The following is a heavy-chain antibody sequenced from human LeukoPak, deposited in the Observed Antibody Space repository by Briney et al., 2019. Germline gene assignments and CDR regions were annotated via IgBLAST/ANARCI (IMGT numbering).Heavy chain of an antibody. V-gene: IGHV4-34*01. Sequence: SETLSLTCAVYGGSFSGYYWSWIRQPPGKGLEWIAEINHSGSTKYNPSLKSRVTISVDTSKNRFSLELSSVTSAATAVYYGAVGSGSTLDYWGQGTLVTVSS. D-gene: IGHD3-10*01. CDR2: INHSGST. CDR3: AVGSGSTLDY. CDR1: GGSFSGYY. J-gene: IGHJ4*02.